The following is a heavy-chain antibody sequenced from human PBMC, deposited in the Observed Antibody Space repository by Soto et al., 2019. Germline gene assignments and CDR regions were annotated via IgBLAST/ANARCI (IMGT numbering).Heavy chain of an antibody. D-gene: IGHD3-10*01. V-gene: IGHV5-51*01. CDR1: GYSFTTYW. Sequence: GESLKISCKASGYSFTTYWIGWVRQMPGKGLEWMGIIYPGDSDTKYSPSLQGQVSISADTSISTAYLQWTSLKASDTAMYYCAKDAITMVRGVISYYGMDVWGQGTTVTVSS. CDR3: AKDAITMVRGVISYYGMDV. J-gene: IGHJ6*02. CDR2: IYPGDSDT.